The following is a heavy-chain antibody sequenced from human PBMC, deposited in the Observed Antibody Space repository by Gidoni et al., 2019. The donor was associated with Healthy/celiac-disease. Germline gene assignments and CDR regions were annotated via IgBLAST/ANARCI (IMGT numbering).Heavy chain of an antibody. D-gene: IGHD6-13*01. CDR3: ARPGQIAAAGSYYFDY. V-gene: IGHV1-46*01. J-gene: IGHJ4*02. CDR2: INPSGGST. Sequence: QVQLVQSGAEVKKPGASVKVSCKASGYTFTSYYMHWVRQAPGQGLEWMGIINPSGGSTSYAQKFQGRVTMTRDTSTSTVYMELSSLRSEDTAVYYCARPGQIAAAGSYYFDYWGQGTLVTVSS. CDR1: GYTFTSYY.